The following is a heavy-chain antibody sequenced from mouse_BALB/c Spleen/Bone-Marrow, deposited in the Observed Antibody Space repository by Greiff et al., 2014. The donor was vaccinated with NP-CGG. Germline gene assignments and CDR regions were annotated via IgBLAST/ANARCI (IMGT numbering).Heavy chain of an antibody. V-gene: IGHV2-5-1*01. J-gene: IGHJ3*01. CDR1: GFSLTSYG. CDR3: AKSAGFAY. Sequence: QVQLKGSGPSLVQPSQSLSINCTVSGFSLTSYGVHWGCQSPGKGLEWLGVIWRGGSTDYNAAFMSRLSITKDNSKSQVFFKMNSLQADDTAIYYCAKSAGFAYWGQGTLVTVSA. CDR2: IWRGGST.